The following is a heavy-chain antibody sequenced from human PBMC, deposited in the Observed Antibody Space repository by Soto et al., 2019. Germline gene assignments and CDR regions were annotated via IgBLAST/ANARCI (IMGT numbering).Heavy chain of an antibody. Sequence: GASVKVSCKASGYTFTGYYIHWLRQAPGQGLEWMGWINPNSGDTNLAQKFQGRVTMTRDTSISTTYMELSRLASDDTAAYFCARGIVVRGQGWFDPWGQGTLVTVSS. J-gene: IGHJ5*02. CDR1: GYTFTGYY. CDR2: INPNSGDT. D-gene: IGHD2-15*01. CDR3: ARGIVVRGQGWFDP. V-gene: IGHV1-2*02.